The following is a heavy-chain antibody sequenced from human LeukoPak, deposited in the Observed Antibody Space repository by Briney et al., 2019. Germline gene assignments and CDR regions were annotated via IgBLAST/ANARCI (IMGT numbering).Heavy chain of an antibody. Sequence: SETLSLTCAVYGGSFSGYYWSWIRQPPGKGLEWIGEINHSGSTNYNPSLKSRVTISVDTSKNQFSLKLSSVTAADTAVYYCARGGRMTTVTFNARRGRYGMDVWGQGTTVTVSS. CDR3: ARGGRMTTVTFNARRGRYGMDV. V-gene: IGHV4-34*01. CDR1: GGSFSGYY. J-gene: IGHJ6*02. CDR2: INHSGST. D-gene: IGHD4-17*01.